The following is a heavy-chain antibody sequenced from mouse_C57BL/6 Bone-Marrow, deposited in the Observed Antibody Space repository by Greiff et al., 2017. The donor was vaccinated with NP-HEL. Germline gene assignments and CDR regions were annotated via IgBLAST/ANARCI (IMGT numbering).Heavy chain of an antibody. V-gene: IGHV1-50*01. CDR1: GYTFTSYW. CDR3: ARGCFWFAY. CDR2: IDPSDSYT. J-gene: IGHJ3*01. Sequence: VQLKQPGAELVKPGASVKLSCKASGYTFTSYWMQWVKQRPGQGLEWIGEIDPSDSYTNYNQKFKGKATLTVDTSSSTAYMQLSSLTSEDSAVYYCARGCFWFAYWGQGTLVTVSA.